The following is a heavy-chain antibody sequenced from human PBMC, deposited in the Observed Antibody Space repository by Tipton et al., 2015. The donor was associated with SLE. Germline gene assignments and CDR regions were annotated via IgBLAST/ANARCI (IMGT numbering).Heavy chain of an antibody. D-gene: IGHD6-19*01. J-gene: IGHJ6*02. Sequence: TLSLTCAVYGGSFSNFYWSWIRQPPGEGLEWIGEISHSGSTNYNPSLQSRVTISVDTSKNQFSLKLNSVTAADTAVYYCAGGQWLVSYYYYYYGMDVWGQGTTVTVSS. CDR2: ISHSGST. V-gene: IGHV4-34*01. CDR1: GGSFSNFY. CDR3: AGGQWLVSYYYYYYGMDV.